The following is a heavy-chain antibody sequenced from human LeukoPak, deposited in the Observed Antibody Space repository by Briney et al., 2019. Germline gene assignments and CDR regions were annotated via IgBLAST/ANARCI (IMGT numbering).Heavy chain of an antibody. D-gene: IGHD3-3*01. J-gene: IGHJ4*02. V-gene: IGHV3-48*01. Sequence: PGGSLRLSCAASGFTFSSYSMNWVRQAPGKWLEWVSYISSSSTTIYYADSVKGRFTISRDNAKNSLYLQMNSLRADDTAMYYCARDSITIFGVVTNWGQGTLVTVSS. CDR2: ISSSSTTI. CDR3: ARDSITIFGVVTN. CDR1: GFTFSSYS.